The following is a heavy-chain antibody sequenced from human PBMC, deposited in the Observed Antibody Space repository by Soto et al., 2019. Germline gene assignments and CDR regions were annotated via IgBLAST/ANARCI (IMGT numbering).Heavy chain of an antibody. Sequence: EVHLVESGGGLVKPGGSLRLSCAASRFTFSKAWMNWVRQAPGKGLEWVGRIKAKSEGGTTDYAAPVKGRFTISRDDSKDTLYLQMNGLKTEDTAVYYCSTKSSGSEKHFDYWGQGTLVTVPS. V-gene: IGHV3-15*01. CDR2: IKAKSEGGTT. CDR1: RFTFSKAW. D-gene: IGHD3-10*01. J-gene: IGHJ4*02. CDR3: STKSSGSEKHFDY.